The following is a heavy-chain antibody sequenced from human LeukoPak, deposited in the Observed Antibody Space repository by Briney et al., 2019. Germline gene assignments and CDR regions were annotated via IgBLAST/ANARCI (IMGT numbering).Heavy chain of an antibody. V-gene: IGHV3-23*01. CDR1: GITFSNYA. J-gene: IGHJ4*02. CDR3: AKDYDILTGYYSY. Sequence: EGSLRLSCAASGITFSNYAMAWVRQAPGKGLEWVASIRNDCATTDYAGSVKGRFTISRDNSKNTLYLQLNSLRAEDTAVYYCAKDYDILTGYYSYWGQGTLVTVSS. D-gene: IGHD3-9*01. CDR2: IRNDCATT.